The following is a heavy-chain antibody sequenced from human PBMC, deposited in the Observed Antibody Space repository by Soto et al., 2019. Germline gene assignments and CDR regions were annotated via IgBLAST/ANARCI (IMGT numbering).Heavy chain of an antibody. J-gene: IGHJ4*02. CDR3: ARGGGSDSFAY. CDR1: GASITFGGYS. CDR2: INHLETT. D-gene: IGHD1-26*01. Sequence: SETLSLTCTVSGASITFGGYSWSWIRQTPGKGLEWIGYINHLETTFYNPSFESRLTLSIDRAKNQFSLKLHSMSAADRAVYFCARGGGSDSFAYWGQGTLVTVSS. V-gene: IGHV4-30-2*01.